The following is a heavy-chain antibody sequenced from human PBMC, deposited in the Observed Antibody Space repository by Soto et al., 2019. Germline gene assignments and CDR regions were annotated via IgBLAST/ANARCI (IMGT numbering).Heavy chain of an antibody. CDR3: ARITYYYDSSGYDYYYYGMGV. J-gene: IGHJ6*02. CDR2: IYYSGST. D-gene: IGHD3-22*01. Sequence: SETLSLTCTVSGGSISSGGYYWSWIRQHPGKGLEWIGYIYYSGSTYYNPSLKSRVTISVDTSKNQFSLKLSSVTAADTAVYYCARITYYYDSSGYDYYYYGMGVWGQGTTVTVSS. V-gene: IGHV4-31*03. CDR1: GGSISSGGYY.